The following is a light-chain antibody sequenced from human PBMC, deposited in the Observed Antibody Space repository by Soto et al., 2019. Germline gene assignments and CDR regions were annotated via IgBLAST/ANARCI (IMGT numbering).Light chain of an antibody. CDR1: QSVSNNY. CDR2: GAS. J-gene: IGKJ1*01. Sequence: EIVLTQSPATLSLSPGERATLSCRASQSVSNNYLAWYQQKPGQAPRLLIYGASNRATGIPDRFSGSGSGTDITITISRLEDEDFGVYYCQQYGSSGTFGQGTKVEIK. CDR3: QQYGSSGT. V-gene: IGKV3-20*01.